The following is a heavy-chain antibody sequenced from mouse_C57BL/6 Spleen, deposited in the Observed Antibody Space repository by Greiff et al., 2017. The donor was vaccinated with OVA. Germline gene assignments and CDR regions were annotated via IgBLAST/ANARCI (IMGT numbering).Heavy chain of an antibody. J-gene: IGHJ3*01. CDR1: GYTFTDYN. D-gene: IGHD2-1*01. CDR3: ARTYGNFHAWFAY. Sequence: VQLQQPGPELVKPGASVKMSCKASGYTFTDYNMHWVKQSHGKSLEWIGYINPNNGGTSYNQKFKGKATLTVNKSSSTAYMELRSLTSEDAAVDYCARTYGNFHAWFAYWGQGTLVTVSA. V-gene: IGHV1-22*01. CDR2: INPNNGGT.